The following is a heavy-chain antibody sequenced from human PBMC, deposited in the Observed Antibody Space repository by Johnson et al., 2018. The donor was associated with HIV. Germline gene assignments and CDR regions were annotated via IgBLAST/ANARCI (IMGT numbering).Heavy chain of an antibody. CDR1: GFTFSSYG. CDR2: IWYDGSNK. V-gene: IGHV3-33*03. J-gene: IGHJ3*01. Sequence: QVQLVESGGGVVQPGRSLRLSCAASGFTFSSYGMHWVRQAPGKGLEWVAVIWYDGSNKYYADSVRGRFTISRDNAKNSLYLEMNSLRAEDTAFYYCAKPLFSGIAADDAAFDFWGQGTMVTVSS. D-gene: IGHD6-13*01. CDR3: AKPLFSGIAADDAAFDF.